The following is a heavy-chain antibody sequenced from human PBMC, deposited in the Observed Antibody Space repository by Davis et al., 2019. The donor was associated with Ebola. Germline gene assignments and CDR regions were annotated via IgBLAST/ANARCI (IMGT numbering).Heavy chain of an antibody. Sequence: SVKVSCKASGGTFSSYAISWVRQAPGQGLEWMGGIIPIFGTANYAQKFQGRVTITADESTSTAYMELSSLRSEDTAVYYCARLSGIAVAGAAFDYWGQGTLVTVSS. CDR2: IIPIFGTA. J-gene: IGHJ4*02. CDR1: GGTFSSYA. D-gene: IGHD6-19*01. V-gene: IGHV1-69*13. CDR3: ARLSGIAVAGAAFDY.